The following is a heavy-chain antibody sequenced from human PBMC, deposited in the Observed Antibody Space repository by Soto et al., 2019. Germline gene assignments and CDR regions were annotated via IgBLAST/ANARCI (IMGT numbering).Heavy chain of an antibody. Sequence: QLQLQESGSGLVKPSQTLSLTCAVSGDSISSGSYSWNWIRQPPGKGLEWIGYIYHSGSTYYNPTLSSRINISVDRTQNQFALKLSSVTAADTALYYCARGLDYNWFDPWGQGTLVTVSS. CDR2: IYHSGST. V-gene: IGHV4-30-2*01. J-gene: IGHJ5*02. CDR1: GDSISSGSYS. CDR3: ARGLDYNWFDP. D-gene: IGHD5-12*01.